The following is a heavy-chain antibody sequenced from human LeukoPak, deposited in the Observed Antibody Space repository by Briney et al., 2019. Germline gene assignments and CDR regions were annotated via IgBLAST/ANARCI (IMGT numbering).Heavy chain of an antibody. CDR3: AGTVKTYYYDSSALGMNDY. Sequence: GASVKVSCKASGGTFISYAISWVRQAPGQGLEWMGGIIPIFGTANYAQKFQGRVTITADESTSTAYMELSSLRSEDTAVYYCAGTVKTYYYDSSALGMNDYWGQGTLVTVSS. D-gene: IGHD3-22*01. J-gene: IGHJ4*02. CDR1: GGTFISYA. V-gene: IGHV1-69*13. CDR2: IIPIFGTA.